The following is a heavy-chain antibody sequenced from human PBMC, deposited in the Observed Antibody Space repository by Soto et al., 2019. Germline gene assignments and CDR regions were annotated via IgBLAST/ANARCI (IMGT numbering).Heavy chain of an antibody. J-gene: IGHJ4*02. Sequence: ASVKVSCKASGYTFTGYYMHWVRQAPGQGPEWMGWINPNSGGTNYAQKFQGWVTMTRDTSISTAYIELSRLRSDDTAVYYCARGYYYDSGSLDYWGQGTLVTVSS. CDR2: INPNSGGT. V-gene: IGHV1-2*04. CDR1: GYTFTGYY. CDR3: ARGYYYDSGSLDY. D-gene: IGHD3-10*01.